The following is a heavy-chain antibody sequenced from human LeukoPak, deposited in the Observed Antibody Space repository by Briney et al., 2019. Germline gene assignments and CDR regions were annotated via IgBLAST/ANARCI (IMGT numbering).Heavy chain of an antibody. Sequence: PSETLSLTCAVSGGSISSGGYSWSWIRQPPGKGLEWIGYIYHSGSTYYNPSLKSRVTISVDRSKNQFSLKLSSVTAADTAVYYCARGGDVDTGYFDYWGQGTLVTVSS. CDR1: GGSISSGGYS. J-gene: IGHJ4*02. CDR2: IYHSGST. V-gene: IGHV4-30-2*01. CDR3: ARGGDVDTGYFDY. D-gene: IGHD5-18*01.